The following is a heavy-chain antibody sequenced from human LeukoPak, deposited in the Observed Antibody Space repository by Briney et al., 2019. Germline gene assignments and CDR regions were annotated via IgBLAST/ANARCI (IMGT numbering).Heavy chain of an antibody. D-gene: IGHD6-13*01. CDR1: GFTFSSYS. J-gene: IGHJ4*02. CDR3: AGGSSSWYPPLLDY. Sequence: GGSLRLSCAASGFTFSSYSMNWVRQAPGKGLEWVSSISSSSSYIYYADSVKGRFTISRDNAKNSLYLQMNSLRAEDTAVYYCAGGSSSWYPPLLDYWGQGTLVTVSS. CDR2: ISSSSSYI. V-gene: IGHV3-21*01.